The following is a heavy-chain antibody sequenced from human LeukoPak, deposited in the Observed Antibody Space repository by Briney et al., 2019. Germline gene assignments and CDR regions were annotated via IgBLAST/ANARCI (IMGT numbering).Heavy chain of an antibody. CDR1: GASITSWY. J-gene: IGHJ4*01. D-gene: IGHD1-1*01. CDR3: ATGSGDFDH. Sequence: PSETLSLTCTVSGASITSWYWSWLRQPAGKRLEWIGRVLNTGTTNYNPSLKSRVTMSLDTSKSQISLSMKSVTAADTAVYYRATGSGDFDHWGHGTRVTISS. V-gene: IGHV4-4*07. CDR2: VLNTGTT.